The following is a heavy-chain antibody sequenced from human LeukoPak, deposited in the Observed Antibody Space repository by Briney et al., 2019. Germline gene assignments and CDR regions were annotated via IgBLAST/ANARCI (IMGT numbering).Heavy chain of an antibody. CDR2: IKQDGSER. CDR3: ARDGGHSTDLDY. CDR1: GFTFSRHW. V-gene: IGHV3-7*01. D-gene: IGHD2-8*02. Sequence: PGWSLRLSRATSGFTFSRHWMTWVRQAPGKGPEWVANIKQDGSERYYVHSVKGRFTISRDNAKNSLYLQMNSLRAEDTAVYYCARDGGHSTDLDYWGQGILVTVSS. J-gene: IGHJ4*02.